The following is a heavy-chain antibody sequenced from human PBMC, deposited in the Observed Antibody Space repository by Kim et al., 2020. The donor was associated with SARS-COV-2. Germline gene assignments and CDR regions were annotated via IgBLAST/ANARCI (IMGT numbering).Heavy chain of an antibody. Sequence: SETLSLTCTVSGGSISSYYWSWIRQPPGKGLEWIGYIYYSGSTNYNPSLKSRVTISVDTSKNQFSLKLSSVTAADTAVYYCARENLRGPRRYYGSGSDPTFYYYYYGMDVWGQGTTVTVSS. CDR2: IYYSGST. J-gene: IGHJ6*02. CDR1: GGSISSYY. CDR3: ARENLRGPRRYYGSGSDPTFYYYYYGMDV. V-gene: IGHV4-59*01. D-gene: IGHD3-10*01.